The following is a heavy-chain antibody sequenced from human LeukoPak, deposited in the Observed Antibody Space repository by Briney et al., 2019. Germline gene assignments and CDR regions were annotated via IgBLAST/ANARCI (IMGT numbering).Heavy chain of an antibody. V-gene: IGHV3-7*01. CDR2: IKQDGSEK. D-gene: IGHD6-13*01. Sequence: GGSLRLSCAASGFTFSSYWMSWVRQAPGKGLEWVANIKQDGSEKYYVDPVKGRFTISRDNAKNSLYLQMNSLRAEDTAVYYCARENRASGIAAAGNWFDPWGQGTLVTVSS. CDR3: ARENRASGIAAAGNWFDP. CDR1: GFTFSSYW. J-gene: IGHJ5*02.